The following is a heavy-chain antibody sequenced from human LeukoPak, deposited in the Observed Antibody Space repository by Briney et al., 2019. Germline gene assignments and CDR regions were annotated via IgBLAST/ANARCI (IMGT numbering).Heavy chain of an antibody. Sequence: GGSLRLSCAASGFTFSSYSMNWVRQAPGKGLEWVSYISSSSSTIYYADSVKGRFTISRDNAKNSLYLQMNSLRAEDTAVYYCARSLDRVDDYYYYYYMDVWGKGTTVTVSS. CDR1: GFTFSSYS. V-gene: IGHV3-48*04. CDR2: ISSSSSTI. CDR3: ARSLDRVDDYYYYYYMDV. J-gene: IGHJ6*03. D-gene: IGHD2-2*01.